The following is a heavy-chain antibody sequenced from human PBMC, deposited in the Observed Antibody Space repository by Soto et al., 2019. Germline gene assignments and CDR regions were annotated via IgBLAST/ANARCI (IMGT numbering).Heavy chain of an antibody. V-gene: IGHV2-5*02. Sequence: QITLKESGPTLVKPTQTLTLTCTFSGFSLSTSGVGVGWIRQPPGKALEWLAVIYWDDDERYSPSLKSSLTTTKDTSQNQVVLTITTVDPVDTATYYCAHGVGSSNSAYFQHWGQGTLVTVSS. D-gene: IGHD2-2*01. CDR1: GFSLSTSGVG. J-gene: IGHJ1*01. CDR3: AHGVGSSNSAYFQH. CDR2: IYWDDDE.